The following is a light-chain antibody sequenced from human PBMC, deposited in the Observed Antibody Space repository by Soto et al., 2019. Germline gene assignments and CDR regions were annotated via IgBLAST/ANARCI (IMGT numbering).Light chain of an antibody. J-gene: IGKJ1*01. V-gene: IGKV2-24*01. Sequence: DIVLTQTPLSSPVTLGQPASISCRSSQSLVHSDGNTYLSWLQQRPGQPPRLLIYRVSARFSGVPDRFSGRGAGTDFTLKISRVEADDVGVYYCTQETQFPRTFGQGTRVEIK. CDR1: QSLVHSDGNTY. CDR3: TQETQFPRT. CDR2: RVS.